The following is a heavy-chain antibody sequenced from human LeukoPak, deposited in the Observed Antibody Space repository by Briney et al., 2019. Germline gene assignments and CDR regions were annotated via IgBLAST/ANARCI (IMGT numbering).Heavy chain of an antibody. J-gene: IGHJ4*02. Sequence: GGPLRLSCAASGFTFSSYVMHWVRQAPGKGLEWVAFIRYDGSNKYYADSVKGRFTISRDNSKNTLYLQMNSLRAEDTAVYYCAKVRGALYFFDYWGQGALVTVSS. CDR3: AKVRGALYFFDY. V-gene: IGHV3-30*02. CDR1: GFTFSSYV. CDR2: IRYDGSNK. D-gene: IGHD1-26*01.